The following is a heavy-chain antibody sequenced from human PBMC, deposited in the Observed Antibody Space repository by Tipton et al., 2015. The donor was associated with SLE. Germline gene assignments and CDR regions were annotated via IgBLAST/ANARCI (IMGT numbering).Heavy chain of an antibody. D-gene: IGHD6-13*01. CDR1: GGSISSGSYY. CDR3: ASTSSSWYYYYYGMDV. Sequence: LRLSCTVSGGSISSGSYYWSWIRQPAGKGLEWIGYIYTSGSTNYNPTLKSRVTISVDTSKNQFSLKLSSVTAADTAVYYCASTSSSWYYYYYGMDVWGQGTTVTVSS. J-gene: IGHJ6*02. V-gene: IGHV4-61*09. CDR2: IYTSGST.